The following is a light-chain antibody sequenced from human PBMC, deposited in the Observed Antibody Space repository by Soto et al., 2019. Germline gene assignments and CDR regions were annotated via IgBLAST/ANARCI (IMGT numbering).Light chain of an antibody. V-gene: IGKV3-20*01. J-gene: IGKJ1*01. Sequence: EIVMTHSPYALSVSPGERATLSCSASQSVRNKLAWYQQKPGQAPRLLIYGGSTRATGIPDRFSGSGSGTDFTLTISRLEPEDFAVYYCQQFGGSPPRTFGQGTKVDIK. CDR2: GGS. CDR1: QSVRNK. CDR3: QQFGGSPPRT.